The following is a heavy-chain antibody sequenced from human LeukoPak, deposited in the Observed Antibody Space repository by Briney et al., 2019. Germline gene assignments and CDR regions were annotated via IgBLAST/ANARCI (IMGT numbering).Heavy chain of an antibody. CDR3: ARDVRLGELSLPYYFDY. J-gene: IGHJ4*02. V-gene: IGHV1-69*13. CDR2: IIPIFGTA. Sequence: ASVKVSCKASGGTFSGYAISWVRQAPGQGLEWMGGIIPIFGTANYAQKFQGRVTITADESTSTAYMELSSLRSEDTAVYYCARDVRLGELSLPYYFDYWGQGTLVTVSS. D-gene: IGHD3-16*02. CDR1: GGTFSGYA.